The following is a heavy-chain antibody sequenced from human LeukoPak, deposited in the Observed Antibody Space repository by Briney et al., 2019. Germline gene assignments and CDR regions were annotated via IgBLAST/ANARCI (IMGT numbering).Heavy chain of an antibody. CDR2: ISESGVNT. Sequence: GGSLRLSCAASGFPFSYYVMSWVRQAPGEGLEWVSGISESGVNTYYADSVRGRLTISRDNSKNTLYLQMDSLRVEDTALYYCAKRLSCSDSWWTLEFWGQGTPVTVSS. J-gene: IGHJ4*02. D-gene: IGHD6-13*01. CDR1: GFPFSYYV. CDR3: AKRLSCSDSWWTLEF. V-gene: IGHV3-23*01.